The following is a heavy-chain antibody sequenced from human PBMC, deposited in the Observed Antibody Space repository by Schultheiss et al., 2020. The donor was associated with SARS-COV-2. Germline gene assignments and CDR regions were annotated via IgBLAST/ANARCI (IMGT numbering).Heavy chain of an antibody. J-gene: IGHJ6*03. CDR2: IYYSGST. D-gene: IGHD6-13*01. CDR1: GGSISSGGYY. V-gene: IGHV4-31*03. CDR3: AREQQLATTFYYFYYYMDV. Sequence: SQTLSLTCTVSGGSISSGGYYWSWIRQHPGKGLEWIGYIYYSGSTNYNPSLKSRVTISVDTSKNQFSLKLSSVTAADTAVYYCAREQQLATTFYYFYYYMDVWGKGTAVTVSS.